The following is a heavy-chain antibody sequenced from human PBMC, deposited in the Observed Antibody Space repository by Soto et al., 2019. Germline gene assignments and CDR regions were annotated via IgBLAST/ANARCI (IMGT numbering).Heavy chain of an antibody. CDR3: ARGESVGVVSSGSDAFHI. CDR2: IYYSGST. J-gene: IGHJ3*02. D-gene: IGHD1-26*01. Sequence: SETLSLTCTVSGGSISSGDYYWSWIRQPPGKGLERIGYIYYSGSTYYNPSLKSRVTISVDTSKNQFSLKLSSVTAADTAVYYFARGESVGVVSSGSDAFHIWGQGTMVSVSS. V-gene: IGHV4-30-4*01. CDR1: GGSISSGDYY.